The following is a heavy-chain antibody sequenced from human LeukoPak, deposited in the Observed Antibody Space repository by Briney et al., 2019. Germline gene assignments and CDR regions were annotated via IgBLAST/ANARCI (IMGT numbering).Heavy chain of an antibody. J-gene: IGHJ4*02. D-gene: IGHD3-9*01. V-gene: IGHV1-2*02. CDR3: ARDVQVTSCYALGCDILTGFVY. CDR2: INPNSGGT. Sequence: GASVKVFCKASGYTFTGYYMHWVRQAPGQGLEWMGWINPNSGGTNYAQKFQGRVTMTRDTSISTAYMELSRLRSDDTAVYYCARDVQVTSCYALGCDILTGFVYWGQGTLVTVSS. CDR1: GYTFTGYY.